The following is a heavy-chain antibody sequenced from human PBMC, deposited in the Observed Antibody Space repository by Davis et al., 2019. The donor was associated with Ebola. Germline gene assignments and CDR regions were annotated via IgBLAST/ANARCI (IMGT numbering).Heavy chain of an antibody. D-gene: IGHD2-2*01. CDR3: ARDLPPDIVVVPATNPDYGMDV. J-gene: IGHJ6*02. CDR1: GFTFSSYE. Sequence: PGGSLRLSCAASGFTFSSYEMNWVRQAPGKGLEWVSYISSSGSTIYYADSVKGRFTISRDNAKNSLYLQMNSLRAEDTAVYYCARDLPPDIVVVPATNPDYGMDVWGQGTTVTVSS. V-gene: IGHV3-48*03. CDR2: ISSSGSTI.